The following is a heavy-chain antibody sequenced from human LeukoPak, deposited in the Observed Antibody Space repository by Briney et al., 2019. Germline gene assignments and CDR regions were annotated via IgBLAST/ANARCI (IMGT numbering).Heavy chain of an antibody. CDR1: GYTLTKLS. V-gene: IGHV1-24*01. CDR3: ATDRGIAVAFDY. J-gene: IGHJ4*02. CDR2: FDPQDGET. D-gene: IGHD6-19*01. Sequence: ASVKVSCKVSGYTLTKLSMHWVRQAPGKGLEWMAGFDPQDGETIYAQKFQGRVTMTEDTSTDTAYMELSSLRSEDTAVYYCATDRGIAVAFDYWGQGTLVTVSS.